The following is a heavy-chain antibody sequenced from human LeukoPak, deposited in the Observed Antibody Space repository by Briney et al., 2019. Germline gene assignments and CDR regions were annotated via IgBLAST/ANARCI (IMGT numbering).Heavy chain of an antibody. Sequence: QAGGSLRLSCAASGFSFDDHAMHWVRQAPGKGLEWVSGISWNSGSIGYADSVKGRFTISRDNAKNSLYLQMNSLRAEDTALYYCAKDFGYSAYRYFDYWGQGTLVTVSS. V-gene: IGHV3-9*01. CDR3: AKDFGYSAYRYFDY. J-gene: IGHJ4*02. CDR1: GFSFDDHA. D-gene: IGHD5-12*01. CDR2: ISWNSGSI.